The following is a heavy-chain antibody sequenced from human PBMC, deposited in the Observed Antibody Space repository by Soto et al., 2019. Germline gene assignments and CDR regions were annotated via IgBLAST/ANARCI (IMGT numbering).Heavy chain of an antibody. CDR1: GYTFSSYS. CDR3: AGTRTMIYGDYELDY. Sequence: SVKVSCKASGYTFSSYSMSWVRHSPGQGLEWMGGIIPIFGTANYAQKFQGRVTITADESTSTAYMELSSLRSEDTAVYYCAGTRTMIYGDYELDYWGQGTLVTVSS. J-gene: IGHJ4*02. CDR2: IIPIFGTA. D-gene: IGHD4-17*01. V-gene: IGHV1-69*13.